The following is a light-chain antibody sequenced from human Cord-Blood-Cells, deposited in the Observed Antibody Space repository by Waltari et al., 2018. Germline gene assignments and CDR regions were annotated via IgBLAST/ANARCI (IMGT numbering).Light chain of an antibody. V-gene: IGKV1-39*01. CDR2: AAS. Sequence: DIQMTQSPSSLSASVGDRVPITCRASQSISSYLNWYQQKPGKAPNLLIYAASSLQSGVPSRFSGSGSGTDFTLTISSLQPEDFATYYCQQSYSTPPTFGQGTKVEIK. J-gene: IGKJ1*01. CDR3: QQSYSTPPT. CDR1: QSISSY.